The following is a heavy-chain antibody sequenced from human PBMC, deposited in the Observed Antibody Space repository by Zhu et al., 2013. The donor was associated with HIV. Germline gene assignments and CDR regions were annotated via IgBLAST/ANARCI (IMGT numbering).Heavy chain of an antibody. CDR1: GFTFSSYT. CDR3: ARGLVQWGYFDY. V-gene: IGHV3-48*04. CDR2: ITRGSTSL. D-gene: IGHD2-15*01. Sequence: EVQLVESGGGLGPPGGSLRLSCVASGFTFSSYTMNWVRQAPGKGLDWVSSITRGSTSLDYADSVKGRFTISRDDAKNSLFLQINTLRAEDTAVYYCARGLVQWGYFDYWGQGILVTVSS. J-gene: IGHJ4*02.